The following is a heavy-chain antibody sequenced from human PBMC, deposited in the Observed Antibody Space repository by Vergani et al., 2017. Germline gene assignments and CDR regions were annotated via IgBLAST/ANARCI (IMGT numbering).Heavy chain of an antibody. Sequence: QVQLQQWGAGLLKPSETLSLTCAVYGGSFSGYYWSWIRQPPGKGLEWIGEINHSGSTNYNPSLKSRVTISVDTSKNQFSLKLSSVPAADTAVYYCARHKEQLVPGNYYYYYYMDVWGKGTTVTVSS. V-gene: IGHV4-34*01. J-gene: IGHJ6*03. CDR2: INHSGST. CDR3: ARHKEQLVPGNYYYYYYMDV. CDR1: GGSFSGYY. D-gene: IGHD6-13*01.